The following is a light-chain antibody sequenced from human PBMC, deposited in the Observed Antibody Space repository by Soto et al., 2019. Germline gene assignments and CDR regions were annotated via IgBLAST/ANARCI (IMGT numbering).Light chain of an antibody. CDR1: QSVSSSY. CDR2: DAS. Sequence: EIGLTQSPGTLSLSPGERATLSCRASQSVSSSYLAWYQQKPGQAPRLLIYDASNRATGIPDRFSGSESGTDFTLTISRLEPEDFAVYYCQQYGSSRWTFGQGTKVDIK. J-gene: IGKJ1*01. CDR3: QQYGSSRWT. V-gene: IGKV3-20*01.